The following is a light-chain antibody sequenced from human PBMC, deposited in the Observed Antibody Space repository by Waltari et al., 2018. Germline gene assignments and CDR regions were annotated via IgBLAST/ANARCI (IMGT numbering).Light chain of an antibody. CDR2: DVT. Sequence: QSALAQPASVSGSPGQSIPFSCTGDYTYVSWYQQHPGRAPKFVIYDVTNRPSGVSDRFSGSKSGNTASLTISGLQAEDEAYYYCSSYVGHTLWVFGGGTKLTVL. CDR1: DYTY. V-gene: IGLV2-14*03. J-gene: IGLJ3*02. CDR3: SSYVGHTLWV.